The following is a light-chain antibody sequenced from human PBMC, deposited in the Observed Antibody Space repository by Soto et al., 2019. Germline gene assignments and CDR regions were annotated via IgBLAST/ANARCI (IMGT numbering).Light chain of an antibody. Sequence: QAVLTQPPSVSGAPGQRVTISCAGNTSNIGAGYDVHWYQQFPGTAPRLVIYANTNRPSGVPDRFSGSKSGTSASLAITGLQADDEADYHCQSYDIKLSSPVFGGGTKLTVL. V-gene: IGLV1-40*01. CDR2: ANT. CDR3: QSYDIKLSSPV. J-gene: IGLJ2*01. CDR1: TSNIGAGYD.